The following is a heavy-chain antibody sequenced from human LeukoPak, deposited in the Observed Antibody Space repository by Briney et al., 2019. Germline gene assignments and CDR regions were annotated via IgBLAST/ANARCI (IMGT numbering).Heavy chain of an antibody. CDR2: SGSTI. D-gene: IGHD4-17*01. Sequence: SGSTIYYSDSVRGQFTISRDNAKNSLYLQMNSLRAEDTAVYYCARGDYGLNAFDIWGQGTMVTVSS. J-gene: IGHJ3*02. V-gene: IGHV3-11*01. CDR3: ARGDYGLNAFDI.